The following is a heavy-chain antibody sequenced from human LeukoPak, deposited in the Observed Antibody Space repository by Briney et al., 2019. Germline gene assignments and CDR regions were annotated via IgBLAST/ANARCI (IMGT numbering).Heavy chain of an antibody. J-gene: IGHJ3*02. Sequence: SETLSLTCTVSGGSISSYYWSWIRQPPGKGLEWIGYIYYSGSTNYNPSLKSRVTISVDTSKNQFSLEMSSLTAAHTAVYYCARVPVGYCSSIDCRDAFDIWGQGTMVTV. CDR3: ARVPVGYCSSIDCRDAFDI. CDR1: GGSISSYY. D-gene: IGHD2-2*01. CDR2: IYYSGST. V-gene: IGHV4-59*12.